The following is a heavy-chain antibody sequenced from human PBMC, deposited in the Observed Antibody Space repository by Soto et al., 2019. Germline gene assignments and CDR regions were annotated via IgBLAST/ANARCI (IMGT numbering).Heavy chain of an antibody. CDR1: GYTFTSYA. V-gene: IGHV1-3*01. D-gene: IGHD2-15*01. CDR3: ARDCSGGSCYLAMDD. J-gene: IGHJ4*02. Sequence: GASVKVSCKASGYTFTSYAMHWVRQAPGQRLEWMGWINAGNGNTKYSQKFQGRATITRDTSASTAYMELSSLRSEDTAVYYCARDCSGGSCYLAMDDWGQGTLGTVSS. CDR2: INAGNGNT.